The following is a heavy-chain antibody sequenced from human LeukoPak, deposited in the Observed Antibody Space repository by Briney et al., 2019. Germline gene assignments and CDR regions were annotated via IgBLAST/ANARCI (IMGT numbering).Heavy chain of an antibody. CDR3: AKLTVPSSPDLSH. J-gene: IGHJ4*01. CDR1: GFTFEDYA. CDR2: ITWNSGGI. V-gene: IGHV3-9*01. D-gene: IGHD4-17*01. Sequence: TGRSLRLSCAASGFTFEDYAMHWVRQAPGKGLEWVSGITWNSGGIGYADSVKGRFTISRDNSKNSLYLQMNSLRPEDTALYYCAKLTVPSSPDLSHWGHGTQVTVSS.